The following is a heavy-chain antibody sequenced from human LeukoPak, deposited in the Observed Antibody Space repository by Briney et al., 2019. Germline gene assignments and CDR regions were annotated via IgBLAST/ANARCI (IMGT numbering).Heavy chain of an antibody. J-gene: IGHJ4*02. V-gene: IGHV4-34*01. CDR2: VNHSGTT. D-gene: IGHD2-15*01. CDR3: ARRASVAATLDY. CDR1: GESFSGHY. Sequence: SETLSLTCAVYGESFSGHYWSRIRQPPGKGLEWIGEVNHSGTTNYNPSLKSRVTISVDTSKNQFSLKLRSVTAADTAVYYCARRASVAATLDYWGQGTLVTVSS.